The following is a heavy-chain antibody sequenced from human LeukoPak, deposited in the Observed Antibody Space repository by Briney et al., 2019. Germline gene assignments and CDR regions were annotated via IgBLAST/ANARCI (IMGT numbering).Heavy chain of an antibody. D-gene: IGHD4-17*01. J-gene: IGHJ6*03. CDR1: GFTFSSYE. Sequence: GGSLRLSCAASGFTFSSYEMNWVRQAPGKGLEWVSYISSSSSTIYYADSVKGRFTISRDNAKNSLYLQMNSLRAEDTAVYYCAGVTTNGYYMDVWGKGTTVTVSS. CDR3: AGVTTNGYYMDV. CDR2: ISSSSSTI. V-gene: IGHV3-48*01.